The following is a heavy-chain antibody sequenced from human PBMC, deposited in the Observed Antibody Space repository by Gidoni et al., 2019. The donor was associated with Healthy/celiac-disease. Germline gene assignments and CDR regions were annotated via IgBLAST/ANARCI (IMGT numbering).Heavy chain of an antibody. D-gene: IGHD3-10*01. V-gene: IGHV4-30-2*01. J-gene: IGHJ4*02. CDR2: IYHSGST. CDR3: ASSYYYGSGSYSSFDY. Sequence: GLEWIGYIYHSGSTYYNPSLKSRVTISVDRSKNQFSLKLSSVTAADTAVYYCASSYYYGSGSYSSFDYWGQGTLVTVSS.